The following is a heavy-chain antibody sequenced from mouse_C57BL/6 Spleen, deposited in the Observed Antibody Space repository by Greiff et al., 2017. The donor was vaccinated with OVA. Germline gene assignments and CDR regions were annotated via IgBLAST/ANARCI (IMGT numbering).Heavy chain of an antibody. Sequence: QVQLQQPGAELVRPGSSVKLSCKASGYTFTSYWMHWVKQRPKQGLEWIGNIDPSDSETHYTPKFQGKATLTVDKSSSTAYMQLSSLTSEDSAVYYCERGDPFAYWGQGTLVTVSA. CDR2: IDPSDSET. CDR3: ERGDPFAY. V-gene: IGHV1-52*01. D-gene: IGHD3-3*01. CDR1: GYTFTSYW. J-gene: IGHJ3*01.